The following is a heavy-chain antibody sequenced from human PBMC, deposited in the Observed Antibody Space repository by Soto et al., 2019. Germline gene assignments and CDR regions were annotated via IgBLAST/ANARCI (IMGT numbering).Heavy chain of an antibody. CDR2: IYYSGST. CDR1: GGSISSSRCH. V-gene: IGHV4-39*07. D-gene: IGHD2-2*01. Sequence: SETLSLTCTVSGGSISSSRCHWGWIRQPPGKGLEWIGSIYYSGSTYYNPSLKSRVTISVDTSKNQFSLKLNSVTAADTAVYYCAREGYCTTTSCPRPHWFDPWGQGTLVTVSS. CDR3: AREGYCTTTSCPRPHWFDP. J-gene: IGHJ5*02.